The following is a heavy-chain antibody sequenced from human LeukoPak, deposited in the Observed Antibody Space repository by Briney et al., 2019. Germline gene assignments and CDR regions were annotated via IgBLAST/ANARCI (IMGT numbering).Heavy chain of an antibody. Sequence: GGSLRLSCAASGFTFSSYSMNWVRQAPGKGLEWVSSISSSSSYIYYADSVKGRFTISRDNAKNSLYLQMNSLRAEDTAVYYWARDFSTTGYSSSSGAFDIWGQGTMVTVSS. CDR2: ISSSSSYI. CDR3: ARDFSTTGYSSSSGAFDI. V-gene: IGHV3-21*01. J-gene: IGHJ3*02. CDR1: GFTFSSYS. D-gene: IGHD6-13*01.